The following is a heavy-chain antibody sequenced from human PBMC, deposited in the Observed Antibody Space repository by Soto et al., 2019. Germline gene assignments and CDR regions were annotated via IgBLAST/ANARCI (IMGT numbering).Heavy chain of an antibody. CDR2: IYYSGST. V-gene: IGHV4-59*12. J-gene: IGHJ5*02. D-gene: IGHD4-17*01. CDR3: ARRRLRINWFDP. Sequence: SETLSLTCTVSGGSFSPNYWSWLWQHPGKGLEWIGYIYYSGSTYYNPSLKSRVTISVDTSKNQFSLKLSSVTAADTAVYYCARRRLRINWFDPWGQGTLVTVSS. CDR1: GGSFSPNY.